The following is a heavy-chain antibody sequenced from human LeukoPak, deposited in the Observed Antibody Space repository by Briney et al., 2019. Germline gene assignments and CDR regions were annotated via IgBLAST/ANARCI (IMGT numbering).Heavy chain of an antibody. D-gene: IGHD3-3*01. CDR1: GFTFSDYG. CDR3: APLGPNDFWSGSAY. CDR2: ISYDGSNK. V-gene: IGHV3-30*03. J-gene: IGHJ4*02. Sequence: GGSLRLSCAASGFTFSDYGMHWVRQAPGKGLEWVAVISYDGSNKFYADSVKGLFTIPRDNAKNTLYLQMNSLRAEDTAVYYCAPLGPNDFWSGSAYWGQGTLVTVSS.